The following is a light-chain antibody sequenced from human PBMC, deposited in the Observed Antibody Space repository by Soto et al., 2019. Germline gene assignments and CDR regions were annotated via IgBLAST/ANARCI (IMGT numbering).Light chain of an antibody. J-gene: IGKJ2*01. Sequence: EIVMTQSPATLSVSPAERATLSCRASQSVSSNLAWYQQKPRQAPRLLIYGASIRATGIPARFSGSGSGTEFTLTISILQSEDFAVYYCQQYNNWHTFGQGTKLEIK. CDR2: GAS. V-gene: IGKV3D-15*03. CDR3: QQYNNWHT. CDR1: QSVSSN.